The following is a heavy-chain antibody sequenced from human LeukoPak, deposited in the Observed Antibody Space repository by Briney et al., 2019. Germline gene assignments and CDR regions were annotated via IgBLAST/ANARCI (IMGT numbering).Heavy chain of an antibody. CDR3: ARVPY. Sequence: GGSLRLSCAASRFTFNSFSMIWLPQAQGKGLEWVSSISSSSYIYYAGSVKGRFTISRDTAKNSRYLEMDRLRAEDTAVYYCARVPYWGQGTLVTVSS. CDR1: RFTFNSFS. V-gene: IGHV3-21*01. J-gene: IGHJ4*02. CDR2: ISSSSYI.